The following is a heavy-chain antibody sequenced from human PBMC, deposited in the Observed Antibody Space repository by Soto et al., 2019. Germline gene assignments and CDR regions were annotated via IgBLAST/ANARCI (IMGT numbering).Heavy chain of an antibody. CDR2: IRSKANSYAT. V-gene: IGHV3-73*01. Sequence: GESLKISCAASGFTFSGSAMHWVRQASGKGLEWVGRIRSKANSYATAYAASVKGRFTISRDDSKNTAYLQMNSLKTEDTAVYYCTRQGGEYDYWGQGTLVTVSS. D-gene: IGHD2-21*01. CDR3: TRQGGEYDY. CDR1: GFTFSGSA. J-gene: IGHJ4*02.